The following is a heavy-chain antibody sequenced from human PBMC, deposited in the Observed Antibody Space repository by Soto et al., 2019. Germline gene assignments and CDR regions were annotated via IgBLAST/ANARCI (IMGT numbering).Heavy chain of an antibody. Sequence: GGSLRLSCAASGFTFSSYAMHWVRQAPGKGLEYVSAISSNGGSTSYAQKFQGRVTMTRDTSPSTVYMELSSLRSEDTAVYYCARDWYYGDSLLLYWGQGTLVTVSS. CDR1: GFTFSSYA. V-gene: IGHV3-64*04. CDR2: ISSNGGST. J-gene: IGHJ4*02. D-gene: IGHD4-17*01. CDR3: ARDWYYGDSLLLY.